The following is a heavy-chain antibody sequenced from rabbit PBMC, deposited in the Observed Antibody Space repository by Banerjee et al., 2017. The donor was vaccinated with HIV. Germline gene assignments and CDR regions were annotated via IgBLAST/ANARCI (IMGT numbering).Heavy chain of an antibody. V-gene: IGHV1S40*01. CDR3: ARAFYVYSSGWDL. CDR2: IGTSTGST. Sequence: QSLEESGGGLVKPGASLTLTCTASGFDLSSYYYMCWVRQAPGKGLEWIACIGTSTGSTHYASWAKGRFTISKTSSTTVTLQMTSLTAADTATYFCARAFYVYSSGWDLWGPGTLVTVS. CDR1: GFDLSSYYY. D-gene: IGHD4-1*01. J-gene: IGHJ4*01.